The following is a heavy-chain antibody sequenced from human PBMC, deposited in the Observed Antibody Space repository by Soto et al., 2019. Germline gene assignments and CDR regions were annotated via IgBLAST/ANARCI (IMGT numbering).Heavy chain of an antibody. CDR2: IYWNDDK. J-gene: IGHJ5*02. CDR3: AHHSPPPWGEDCGGDCFWFDP. CDR1: GFSLSTSGVG. D-gene: IGHD2-21*02. V-gene: IGHV2-5*01. Sequence: QITLKESGPTLVKPTQPLTLTCTFSGFSLSTSGVGVGWIRQPPGKALEWLALIYWNDDKRYSPSLKSRLTITKDTTKNQVVLTMTNMDPVDTATYYCAHHSPPPWGEDCGGDCFWFDPWGQGTLVTVSS.